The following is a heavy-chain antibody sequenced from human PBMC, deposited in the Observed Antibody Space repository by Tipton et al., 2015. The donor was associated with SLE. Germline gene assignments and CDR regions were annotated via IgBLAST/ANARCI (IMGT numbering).Heavy chain of an antibody. CDR1: GGSITGYY. J-gene: IGHJ4*02. V-gene: IGHV4-59*12. D-gene: IGHD3/OR15-3a*01. CDR2: IYYSRST. CDR3: ARGGGDFGLKN. Sequence: TLSLTCTVSGGSITGYYWSWIRQPPGKGLEWIAYIYYSRSTNYNPSLNSRVTISVGTSKSQVSLKLSSVTAADTAVYYCARGGGDFGLKNWGQGTLVTVSS.